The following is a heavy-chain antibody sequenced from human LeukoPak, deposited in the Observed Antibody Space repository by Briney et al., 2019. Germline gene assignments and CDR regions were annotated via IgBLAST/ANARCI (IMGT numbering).Heavy chain of an antibody. J-gene: IGHJ3*02. D-gene: IGHD3-22*01. Sequence: SETLSLTCTVSGGSISSGGYYWSWIRQHPGKGLEWIGYIYYSGSTYYNPSLKSRVTISVDTSKNQFSLKLSSVTAADTAVYYCAREAYDSSSLTSSAIWGQGTMVTVSS. CDR1: GGSISSGGYY. V-gene: IGHV4-31*03. CDR3: AREAYDSSSLTSSAI. CDR2: IYYSGST.